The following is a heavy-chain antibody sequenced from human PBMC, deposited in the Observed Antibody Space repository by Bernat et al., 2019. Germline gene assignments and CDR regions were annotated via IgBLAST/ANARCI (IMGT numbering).Heavy chain of an antibody. V-gene: IGHV4-59*01. D-gene: IGHD3-3*01. Sequence: QVQLQESGPGLVKPSETLSLTCTVSGGSISSYYWSWIRQPPGKGLEWIGYIYYSGSTNYNPSLKSRVTISVDTSKNQFSLKLSSVTAADTAVYYCARDQNYDFWSGYYTLGFDYWGQGTLVTVSS. CDR2: IYYSGST. CDR3: ARDQNYDFWSGYYTLGFDY. J-gene: IGHJ4*02. CDR1: GGSISSYY.